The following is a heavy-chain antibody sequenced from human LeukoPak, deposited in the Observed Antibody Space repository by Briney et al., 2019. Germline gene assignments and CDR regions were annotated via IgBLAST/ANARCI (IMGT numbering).Heavy chain of an antibody. V-gene: IGHV3-21*01. J-gene: IGHJ4*02. D-gene: IGHD2-2*02. Sequence: KPGGSLRLSCAASGFTFSSYSMNWVRQAPGKGLEWVSSISSGGTYISYADSVKGRFTISRDNAENSLYLQMNSLRAEDTAVYYCASAYAQGYTYTYGSWGQGTLVTVSS. CDR2: ISSGGTYI. CDR1: GFTFSSYS. CDR3: ASAYAQGYTYTYGS.